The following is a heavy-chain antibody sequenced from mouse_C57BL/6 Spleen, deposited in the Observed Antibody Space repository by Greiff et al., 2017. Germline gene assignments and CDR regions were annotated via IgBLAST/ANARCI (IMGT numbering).Heavy chain of an antibody. J-gene: IGHJ2*01. Sequence: QVQLQQPGAELVRPGSSVKLSCKASGYTFTSYWMHWVKQRPIQGLEWIGNIDPSDSETHYNQKFKDKSTLTVDKSSSTAYMQLSSLTSEDSAVYYCARRGRDYFDYWGQGTTLTVSS. CDR2: IDPSDSET. V-gene: IGHV1-52*01. CDR1: GYTFTSYW. CDR3: ARRGRDYFDY.